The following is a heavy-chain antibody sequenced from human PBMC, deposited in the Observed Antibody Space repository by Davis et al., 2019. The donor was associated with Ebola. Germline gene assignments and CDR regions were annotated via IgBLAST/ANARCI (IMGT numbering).Heavy chain of an antibody. Sequence: AASVKVSCKAPGYTFTSYYMHWVRQAPGQGLEWMGIINPSGGSTSYAQKFQGRVTMTRDTSTSTVYMELSSLRSEDTAVYYCARAGHIVVVTAIKNDDAFDIWGQGTMVTVSS. D-gene: IGHD2-21*02. V-gene: IGHV1-46*01. CDR3: ARAGHIVVVTAIKNDDAFDI. CDR1: GYTFTSYY. J-gene: IGHJ3*02. CDR2: INPSGGST.